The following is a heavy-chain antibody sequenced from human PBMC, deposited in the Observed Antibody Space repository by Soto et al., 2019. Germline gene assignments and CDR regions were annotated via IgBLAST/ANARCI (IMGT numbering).Heavy chain of an antibody. V-gene: IGHV4-30-4*01. CDR3: ARDIGGSAVGWFDH. CDR1: GGSISSGDYY. D-gene: IGHD3-10*01. CDR2: IYYSGST. J-gene: IGHJ5*02. Sequence: PSETLSLTCTVSGGSISSGDYYWSWIRQPPGKGLEWIGYIYYSGSTYYNPSLKSRVTISVDTSKNQFSLKLSSVTAADTAVYYCARDIGGSAVGWFDHWGQGTLVTVSS.